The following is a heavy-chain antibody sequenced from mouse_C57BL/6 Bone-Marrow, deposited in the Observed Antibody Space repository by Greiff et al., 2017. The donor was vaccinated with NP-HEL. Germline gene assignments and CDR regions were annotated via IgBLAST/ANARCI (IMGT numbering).Heavy chain of an antibody. CDR1: GFSLSTSGMG. D-gene: IGHD3-3*01. J-gene: IGHJ2*01. CDR2: IYWDDDK. CDR3: ARSGDSPFFDY. V-gene: IGHV8-12*01. Sequence: QVTLKESGPGLLQSSQTLSLTCSFSGFSLSTSGMGVSWLRQPSGQGLEWLAHIYWDDDKRYNPSLKSRLTISKYTSRNQVFLKITSVYTSDTATYYCARSGDSPFFDYWGQGTTLTVSS.